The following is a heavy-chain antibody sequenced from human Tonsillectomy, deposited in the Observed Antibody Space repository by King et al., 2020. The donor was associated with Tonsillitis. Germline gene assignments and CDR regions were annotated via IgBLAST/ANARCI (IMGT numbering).Heavy chain of an antibody. Sequence: QLVQSGAEVKKPGPSVKVSCKASGYTFTNHEILWVRQAPGQRLEWMGWINTDNGNTKYSQKFQDRVTITRDTSASIAYMELSSLRSEDTAVYFCARNRNGVDPWGQGTLVTVSS. V-gene: IGHV1-3*04. CDR3: ARNRNGVDP. CDR2: INTDNGNT. D-gene: IGHD2-8*01. J-gene: IGHJ5*02. CDR1: GYTFTNHE.